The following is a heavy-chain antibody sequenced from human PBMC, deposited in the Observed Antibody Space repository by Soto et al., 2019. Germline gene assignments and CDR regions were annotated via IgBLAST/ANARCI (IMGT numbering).Heavy chain of an antibody. Sequence: GGSLRLSFAASGFTFSSYAMHWVRQAPGKGLEWVSFISYDGSNKYYAYSVKGRFTISRDNSKNTLYLQMNSLRAEDTAVYYCARDLEDYYGSSGYSXWGQGTLFTVSX. J-gene: IGHJ5*02. CDR1: GFTFSSYA. V-gene: IGHV3-30-3*01. CDR3: ARDLEDYYGSSGYSX. CDR2: ISYDGSNK. D-gene: IGHD3-22*01.